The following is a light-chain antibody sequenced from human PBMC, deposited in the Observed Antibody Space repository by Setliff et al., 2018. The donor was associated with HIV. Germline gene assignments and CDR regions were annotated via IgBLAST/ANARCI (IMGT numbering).Light chain of an antibody. CDR3: VLYMGSGIWV. J-gene: IGLJ3*02. Sequence: QTVVTQEPSFSVSPGGTVTLTCGLSSGSVSTSYYPSWYQQTPGQAPRTLIYNTNTRSSGVPDRFSGSILGNKAALTITGAQADDESDYYCVLYMGSGIWVFGGGTQRTVL. CDR2: NTN. V-gene: IGLV8-61*01. CDR1: SGSVSTSYY.